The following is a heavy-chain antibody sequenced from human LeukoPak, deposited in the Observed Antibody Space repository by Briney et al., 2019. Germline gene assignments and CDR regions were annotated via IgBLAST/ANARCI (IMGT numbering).Heavy chain of an antibody. CDR3: ARRRYSGYDV. D-gene: IGHD5-12*01. CDR2: IYYTGRT. CDR1: DGSISSSSYY. Sequence: SETLSLTCTVSDGSISSSSYYWGWIRQPPGKGLESIGNIYYTGRTFYNPSLKSRVTISVDTSKNQFSLKLSSVTTADTAVYYCARRRYSGYDVWGQGTLVTVSS. J-gene: IGHJ4*02. V-gene: IGHV4-39*07.